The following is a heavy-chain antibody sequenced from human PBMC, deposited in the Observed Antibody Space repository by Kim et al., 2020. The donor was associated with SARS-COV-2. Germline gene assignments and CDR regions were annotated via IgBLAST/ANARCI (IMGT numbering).Heavy chain of an antibody. J-gene: IGHJ6*02. CDR2: IYYSRST. V-gene: IGHV4-39*01. CDR3: ARGLRGFYYYYGMDV. Sequence: SETLSLTCTVSGGSISSSSYYWGWIRQPPGKGLEWIGSIYYSRSTYYNPSLKSRVTISVDTSKNQFSLKLSSVTAADTAVYYCARGLRGFYYYYGMDVWGQGTTVTVSS. D-gene: IGHD4-17*01. CDR1: GGSISSSSYY.